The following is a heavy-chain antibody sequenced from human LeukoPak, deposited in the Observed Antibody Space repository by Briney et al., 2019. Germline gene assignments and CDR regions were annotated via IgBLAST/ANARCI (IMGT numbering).Heavy chain of an antibody. V-gene: IGHV3-23*01. D-gene: IGHD3-22*01. CDR2: ISGSGGGT. Sequence: GGSLRLSCAASGFTFSSYAMSWVRQAPGKGLEWVSAISGSGGGTYYADSVKGRFTISRDNSKNTLYLQMSSLRAEDTAVYYCAKDRGRYYDSSGYYWGYYFDSWGQGILVTVST. CDR3: AKDRGRYYDSSGYYWGYYFDS. CDR1: GFTFSSYA. J-gene: IGHJ4*02.